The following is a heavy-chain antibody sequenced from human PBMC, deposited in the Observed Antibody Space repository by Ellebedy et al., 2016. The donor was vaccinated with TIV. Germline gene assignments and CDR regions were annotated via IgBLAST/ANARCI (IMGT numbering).Heavy chain of an antibody. Sequence: GESLKISCKGSGYSFTNYWIGWVRQMPGKGLDWMGIIYPGDSDTRYSPSFQGQVTISADKSIRTADLQWSSLKASDTAMYYCASAKYYGSGTYAHYLDYWGQGTLVTVSS. CDR2: IYPGDSDT. CDR3: ASAKYYGSGTYAHYLDY. J-gene: IGHJ4*02. D-gene: IGHD3-10*01. CDR1: GYSFTNYW. V-gene: IGHV5-51*01.